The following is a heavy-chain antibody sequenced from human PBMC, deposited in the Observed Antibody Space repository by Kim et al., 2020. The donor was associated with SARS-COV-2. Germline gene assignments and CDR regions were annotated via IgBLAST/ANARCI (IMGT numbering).Heavy chain of an antibody. V-gene: IGHV3-21*01. J-gene: IGHJ6*02. D-gene: IGHD3-10*01. Sequence: GGSLRLSCAASGFTFSSYSMNWVRQAPGKGLEWVSSISSSSSYIYYADSVKGRFTISRDNAKNSLYLQMNSLRAEDTAVYYCARIYGSGSYYGYYYYYGMDVWGQGTTVTVSS. CDR1: GFTFSSYS. CDR3: ARIYGSGSYYGYYYYYGMDV. CDR2: ISSSSSYI.